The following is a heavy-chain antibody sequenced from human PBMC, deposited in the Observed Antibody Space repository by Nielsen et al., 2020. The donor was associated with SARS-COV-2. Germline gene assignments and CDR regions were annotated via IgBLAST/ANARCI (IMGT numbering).Heavy chain of an antibody. V-gene: IGHV1-8*01. Sequence: ASVKVSCKASGYTFTSYDINWVRQATGQGLEWMGWMNPNSGNTGYAQKFQGRVTMTRNTSISTAYMELSSLRSEGTAVYYCTTYYYDSSGHGADYWGQGTLVTVSS. J-gene: IGHJ4*02. D-gene: IGHD3-22*01. CDR1: GYTFTSYD. CDR2: MNPNSGNT. CDR3: TTYYYDSSGHGADY.